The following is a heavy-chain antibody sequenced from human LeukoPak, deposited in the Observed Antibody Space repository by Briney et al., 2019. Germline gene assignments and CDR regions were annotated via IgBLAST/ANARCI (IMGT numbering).Heavy chain of an antibody. CDR3: ARALPRVAALQK. J-gene: IGHJ4*02. V-gene: IGHV4-34*01. CDR2: INHSGST. D-gene: IGHD2-15*01. CDR1: GGSFSGYY. Sequence: SETLSLTCAVYGGSFSGYYWSWIRQPPGKGLEWIGEINHSGSTNYNPSLKSRVTISVDTSKNQFSLKLSSVTAADTAVYYCARALPRVAALQKWGQGTLVTVSS.